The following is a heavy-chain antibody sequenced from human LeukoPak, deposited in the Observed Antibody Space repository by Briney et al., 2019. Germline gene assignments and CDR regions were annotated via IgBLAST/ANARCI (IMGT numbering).Heavy chain of an antibody. D-gene: IGHD5-12*01. CDR1: GGSISSGEYY. CDR3: ARSGVAVAPFDY. CDR2: IYYSGST. V-gene: IGHV4-61*08. J-gene: IGHJ4*02. Sequence: PSETLSLTCTVSGGSISSGEYYWSWIRQPPGKGLEWIGYIYYSGSTNYNPSLKSRVTISVDTSKNQFSLKLSSVTAADTAVYYCARSGVAVAPFDYWGQGTLVTVSS.